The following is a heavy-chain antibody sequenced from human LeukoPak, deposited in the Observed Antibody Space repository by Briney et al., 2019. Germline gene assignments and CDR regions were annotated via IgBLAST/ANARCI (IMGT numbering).Heavy chain of an antibody. V-gene: IGHV3-11*06. CDR2: ISSSSSYT. J-gene: IGHJ4*02. D-gene: IGHD1-1*01. Sequence: GGSLRLSCAASAFTFSDYYMSWIRQAPGKGLEWVSYISSSSSYTNYADSVKGRFTISRDNAKNSLYLQMNSLRAEDTAVYYCARGGRRGYFDYWGQGTLVTVSS. CDR3: ARGGRRGYFDY. CDR1: AFTFSDYY.